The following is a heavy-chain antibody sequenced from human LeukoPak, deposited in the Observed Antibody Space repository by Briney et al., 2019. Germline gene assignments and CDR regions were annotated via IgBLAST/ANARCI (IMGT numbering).Heavy chain of an antibody. D-gene: IGHD3-9*01. CDR3: ARDRPYHDILTGYLAPRNWFDP. V-gene: IGHV4-59*12. CDR1: GGSISSYY. J-gene: IGHJ5*02. CDR2: IYYSGST. Sequence: SETLSLTCTVSGGSISSYYWSWIRQPPGKGLEWIGYIYYSGSTNYNPSLKSRVTISVDTSKNQFSLKLSSVTAADTAVYYCARDRPYHDILTGYLAPRNWFDPWGQGTLVTVSS.